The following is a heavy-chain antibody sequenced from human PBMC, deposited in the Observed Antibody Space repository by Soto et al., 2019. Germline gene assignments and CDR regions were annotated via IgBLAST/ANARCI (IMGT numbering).Heavy chain of an antibody. CDR1: GFTFSSYA. Sequence: PGGSLRLSCAASGFTFSSYAMHWVRQAPGKGLEWVSVIYSGGSTYYADSVKGRFTISRDNSKNTLYLQMNSLRAEDTAVYYCARRRLEVKWFGEFSYDYGMDVWGQGTTVTVSS. J-gene: IGHJ6*02. D-gene: IGHD3-10*01. V-gene: IGHV3-53*01. CDR3: ARRRLEVKWFGEFSYDYGMDV. CDR2: IYSGGST.